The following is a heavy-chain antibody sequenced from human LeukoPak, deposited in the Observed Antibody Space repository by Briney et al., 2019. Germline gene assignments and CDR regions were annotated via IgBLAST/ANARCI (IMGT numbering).Heavy chain of an antibody. D-gene: IGHD6-6*01. J-gene: IGHJ5*02. Sequence: SETLSLTCAVYGGSFSGYYWSWIRQPPGKGLEWIGEINHSGSTNYNPSLKSRVTISVDTSKNQFSLKLSSVTAADTAVYYCARDGIAAPWFDPWGQGTLVTVSS. CDR2: INHSGST. CDR3: ARDGIAAPWFDP. CDR1: GGSFSGYY. V-gene: IGHV4-34*01.